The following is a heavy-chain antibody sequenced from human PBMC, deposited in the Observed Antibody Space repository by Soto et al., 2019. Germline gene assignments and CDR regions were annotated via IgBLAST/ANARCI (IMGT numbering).Heavy chain of an antibody. CDR3: ARGYGDYEDFDY. CDR1: GFTFSSYG. Sequence: QVQLVESGGGVVQPGRSLRLSCAASGFTFSSYGMRWVRQAPGKGLEWVAVIWYDGSNKYYADSVKGRFTISRDNSKNTLYLQMNSLRAEDTAVYYCARGYGDYEDFDYWGQGTLVTVSS. CDR2: IWYDGSNK. V-gene: IGHV3-33*01. J-gene: IGHJ4*02. D-gene: IGHD4-17*01.